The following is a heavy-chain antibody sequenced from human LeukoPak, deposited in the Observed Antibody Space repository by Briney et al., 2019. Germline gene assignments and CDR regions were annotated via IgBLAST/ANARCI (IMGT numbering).Heavy chain of an antibody. CDR2: IYTGGST. V-gene: IGHV3-66*01. CDR3: ARNLYYYDSSGYYYY. Sequence: GGSLRLSRAASGFTVSSNYMSWVRQAPGKGLEWVSAIYTGGSTYYAGSVKGRFTISRDNSKNTLYLQMNSLRAEDTAVYYCARNLYYYDSSGYYYYWGQGTLVTVSS. J-gene: IGHJ4*02. D-gene: IGHD3-22*01. CDR1: GFTVSSNY.